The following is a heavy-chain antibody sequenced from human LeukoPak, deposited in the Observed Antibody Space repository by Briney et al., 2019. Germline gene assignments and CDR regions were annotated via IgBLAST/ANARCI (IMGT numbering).Heavy chain of an antibody. J-gene: IGHJ4*02. CDR1: GFTFSSYS. Sequence: GGSLRLSCAASGFTFSSYSMNWVRQAPGKGLEWVSSISSSSSYMYYADSVKGRFTISRDNAKNSLYLQMNSLRAEDTAVYYCARDLNVDTAMLDYWGQGTLVTVSS. CDR2: ISSSSSYM. D-gene: IGHD5-18*01. CDR3: ARDLNVDTAMLDY. V-gene: IGHV3-21*01.